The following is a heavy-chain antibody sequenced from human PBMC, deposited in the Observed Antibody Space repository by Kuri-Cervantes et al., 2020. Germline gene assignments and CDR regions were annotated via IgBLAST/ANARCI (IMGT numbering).Heavy chain of an antibody. J-gene: IGHJ4*02. D-gene: IGHD1-26*01. V-gene: IGHV3-30*02. CDR2: IRYDGSNK. CDR1: GITFRNYY. CDR3: VRVIVGATGYDY. Sequence: GGSLRLSCAASGITFRNYYMTWVRQAPGKGLEWVAFIRYDGSNKYYADSVKGRFTISRDSAKNTLYLQMNSLRAEDTAVYYCVRVIVGATGYDYWGQGTLVTVSS.